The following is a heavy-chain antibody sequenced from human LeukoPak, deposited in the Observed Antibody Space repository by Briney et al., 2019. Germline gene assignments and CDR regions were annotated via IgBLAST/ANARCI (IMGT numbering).Heavy chain of an antibody. V-gene: IGHV4-4*07. D-gene: IGHD6-13*01. CDR3: AGEAAAGTFYFDY. CDR1: GDSISNYY. CDR2: IYTSGST. J-gene: IGHJ4*02. Sequence: SETLSLTCIVSGDSISNYYWSWVRQPAGKGLEWIGRIYTSGSTNYKPSLRSRVTMSVDTCKDQFSLKLTSVTAAGTAVYYCAGEAAAGTFYFDYWGQGTLCTVSS.